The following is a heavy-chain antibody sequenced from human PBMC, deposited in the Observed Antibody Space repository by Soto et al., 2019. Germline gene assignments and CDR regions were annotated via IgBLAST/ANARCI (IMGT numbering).Heavy chain of an antibody. V-gene: IGHV3-48*02. J-gene: IGHJ5*02. Sequence: GGSLRLSCAASGFTFSNAWMSWVRQAPGKGLEWVSYISSSSSTIYYADSVKGRFTISRDNAKNSLYLQMNSLRDEDTAVYYCARESRFLEWLSLNWFDPWGQGTLVTVSS. CDR3: ARESRFLEWLSLNWFDP. D-gene: IGHD3-3*01. CDR1: GFTFSNAW. CDR2: ISSSSSTI.